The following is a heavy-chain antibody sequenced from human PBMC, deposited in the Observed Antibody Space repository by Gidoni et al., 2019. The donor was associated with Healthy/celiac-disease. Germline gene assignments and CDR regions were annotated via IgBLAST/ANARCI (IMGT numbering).Heavy chain of an antibody. V-gene: IGHV1-69*06. J-gene: IGHJ6*02. Sequence: QVQLVQSGAEVKKPGSSVKVSCKASGGTFSSYAISWVRQAPGQGLEWMGGIIPIFGTANYAQKFQGRVTITADKSTSTAYMELSSLRSEDTAVYYCARDLMVGRPGSSAKYYYYYYGMDVWGQGTTVTVSS. D-gene: IGHD6-6*01. CDR2: IIPIFGTA. CDR3: ARDLMVGRPGSSAKYYYYYYGMDV. CDR1: GGTFSSYA.